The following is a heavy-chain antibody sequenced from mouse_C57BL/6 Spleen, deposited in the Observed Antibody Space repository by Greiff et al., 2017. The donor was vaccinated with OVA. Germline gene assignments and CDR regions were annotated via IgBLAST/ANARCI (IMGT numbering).Heavy chain of an antibody. CDR3: ARNYYGSRGGGYFDV. Sequence: EVMLVESGGGLVKPGGSLKLSCAASGFTFSDYGMHWVRQAPEKGLEWVAYISSGSSTIYYADTVKGRSTISRDNAKNTLFMQMTSLGSEDTAIYYCARNYYGSRGGGYFDVWGTGTTVTVSS. CDR2: ISSGSSTI. CDR1: GFTFSDYG. D-gene: IGHD1-1*01. V-gene: IGHV5-17*01. J-gene: IGHJ1*03.